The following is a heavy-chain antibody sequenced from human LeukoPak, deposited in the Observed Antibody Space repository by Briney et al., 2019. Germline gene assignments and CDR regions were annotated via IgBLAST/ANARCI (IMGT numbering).Heavy chain of an antibody. Sequence: GGSLRLSCAASGFTFNDYAMYWVRQAPGKGLEWVSGLSWNSGTIGYADSVQGRFTISRDNSKNTLSLQMNSLRAEDTAVYYCARRGYDILTGYLPQYYFDYWGQGALVTVSS. CDR1: GFTFNDYA. CDR2: LSWNSGTI. CDR3: ARRGYDILTGYLPQYYFDY. D-gene: IGHD3-9*01. V-gene: IGHV3-9*01. J-gene: IGHJ4*02.